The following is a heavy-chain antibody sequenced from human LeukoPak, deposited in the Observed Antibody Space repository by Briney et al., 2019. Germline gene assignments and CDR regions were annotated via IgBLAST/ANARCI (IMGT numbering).Heavy chain of an antibody. J-gene: IGHJ4*02. CDR1: RFTFSTYA. CDR2: ISGSGANT. Sequence: GGSLRLSCAASRFTFSTYAMSWVRQAPGKGLEWVSTISGSGANTYYADSVKGRFTISRDNSKNTLFLQMSSLRADDTAFYYCAKVLRGVIVYDYWGQGTLVTVSS. D-gene: IGHD3-10*01. V-gene: IGHV3-23*01. CDR3: AKVLRGVIVYDY.